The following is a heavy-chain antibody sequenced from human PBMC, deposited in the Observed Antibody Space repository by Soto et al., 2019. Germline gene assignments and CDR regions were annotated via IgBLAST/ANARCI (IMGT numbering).Heavy chain of an antibody. J-gene: IGHJ6*02. CDR2: FYYSGSA. V-gene: IGHV4-59*13. Sequence: SETLSLTCTVSGGSISSYDWSLIRQPPGKGLECIGYFYYSGSANYNPSLKSRVTISVDTSKNQFSLKLSSVTAADTAVYYCARDILTGYKPYYYYYGMDVWGQGTTVTVSS. D-gene: IGHD3-9*01. CDR3: ARDILTGYKPYYYYYGMDV. CDR1: GGSISSYD.